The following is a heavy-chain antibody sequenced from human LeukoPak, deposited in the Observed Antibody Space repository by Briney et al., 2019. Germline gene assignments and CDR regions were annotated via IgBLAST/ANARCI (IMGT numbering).Heavy chain of an antibody. V-gene: IGHV4-39*01. CDR3: ASSPGGYCSSASCYTGGMFDY. CDR1: GGSISSSTYY. CDR2: IYYTVST. Sequence: SETLSLTCTVSGGSISSSTYYWVWIRQPPGKGRERIGSIYYTVSTYYNTSLTSRVTISVDTSKNQSSLKLSSVTATDRAVYYCASSPGGYCSSASCYTGGMFDYWGQGSLVTVSS. D-gene: IGHD2-2*02. J-gene: IGHJ4*02.